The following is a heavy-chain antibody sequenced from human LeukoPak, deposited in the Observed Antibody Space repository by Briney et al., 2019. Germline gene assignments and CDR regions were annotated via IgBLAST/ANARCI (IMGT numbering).Heavy chain of an antibody. Sequence: SETLSLTCTVSGGSISSSSYYWGWIRQPPGKGLERIGSIYYSGSTYYNPSLKSRVTISVDTSKNQFSLKLSSVTAADTAVYYCARLTPTYYYDSSGYSSSDDYWGQGTLVTVSS. D-gene: IGHD3-22*01. V-gene: IGHV4-39*01. CDR1: GGSISSSSYY. CDR3: ARLTPTYYYDSSGYSSSDDY. CDR2: IYYSGST. J-gene: IGHJ4*02.